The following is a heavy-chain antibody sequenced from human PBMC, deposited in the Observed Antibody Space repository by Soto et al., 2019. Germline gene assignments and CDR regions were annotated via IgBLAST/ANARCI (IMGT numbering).Heavy chain of an antibody. V-gene: IGHV3-7*01. Sequence: EVQLVESGGGLVQPGGSLRLSCAASGFTFSGYWMTWARQAPGKGLEWVAQIKDDGSEKFYVDSVKGRFTISRDNADNLLYLQMNSLRAGGTAVYFCERDGYCSGGRCYRRNDYWGQGTLVIVSS. CDR2: IKDDGSEK. CDR1: GFTFSGYW. J-gene: IGHJ4*02. CDR3: ERDGYCSGGRCYRRNDY. D-gene: IGHD2-15*01.